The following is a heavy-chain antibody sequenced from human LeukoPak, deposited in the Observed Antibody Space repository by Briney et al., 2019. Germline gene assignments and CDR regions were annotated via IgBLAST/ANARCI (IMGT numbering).Heavy chain of an antibody. CDR1: GGSISNYY. Sequence: PSETLSLTCSVSGGSISNYYWSWIRQPPGKGLEWIGYIYYSGSTNYNPSLKSRVTISVDTSRNQFSLKLSSVTAADTAVYYCARMKIAAAPTPFDYWGQGTLLTVSS. V-gene: IGHV4-59*01. CDR2: IYYSGST. D-gene: IGHD6-13*01. J-gene: IGHJ4*02. CDR3: ARMKIAAAPTPFDY.